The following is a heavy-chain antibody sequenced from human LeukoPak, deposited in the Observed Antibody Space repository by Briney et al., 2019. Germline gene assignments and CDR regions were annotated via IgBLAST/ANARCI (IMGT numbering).Heavy chain of an antibody. J-gene: IGHJ3*02. Sequence: GGSLRLSCAASGFTFSSYGMHWVRQAPGKGLEWVAFIRYDGSNKYYADSAKGRFTISRDNSKKTLYLQMNSLRAEDTAVYYCAKDGRGRGFISHTDAFDIWGQETMVPVST. CDR3: AKDGRGRGFISHTDAFDI. CDR1: GFTFSSYG. D-gene: IGHD3-22*01. CDR2: IRYDGSNK. V-gene: IGHV3-30*02.